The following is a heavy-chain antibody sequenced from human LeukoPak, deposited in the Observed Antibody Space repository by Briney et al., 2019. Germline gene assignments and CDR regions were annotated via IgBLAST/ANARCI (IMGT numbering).Heavy chain of an antibody. V-gene: IGHV1-2*04. CDR2: INPNSGGT. Sequence: ASVKVSCKASGYTFTGYYMHWVRQAPGQGLEWMGWINPNSGGTNYAQKFQGWVTMTRDTSISTAYMELSRLRSDDTAVYYCAREGSLVAAPNWFDPWGQGTLVTVSS. J-gene: IGHJ5*02. CDR1: GYTFTGYY. CDR3: AREGSLVAAPNWFDP. D-gene: IGHD2-15*01.